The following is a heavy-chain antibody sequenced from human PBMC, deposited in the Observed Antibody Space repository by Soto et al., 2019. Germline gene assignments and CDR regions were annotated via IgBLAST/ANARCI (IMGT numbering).Heavy chain of an antibody. CDR3: ARHLTYCSAGSCYSDFPYYGMDV. J-gene: IGHJ6*02. Sequence: PSETLSLTCTVSGGSISSSSYYWGWIRQPPGKGLEWIGSIFYSGSTYYNLSLKSRVTISVDTSKNQFSLKLSSVTAADTAVYYCARHLTYCSAGSCYSDFPYYGMDVWGQGTTVTV. CDR2: IFYSGST. CDR1: GGSISSSSYY. D-gene: IGHD2-15*01. V-gene: IGHV4-39*01.